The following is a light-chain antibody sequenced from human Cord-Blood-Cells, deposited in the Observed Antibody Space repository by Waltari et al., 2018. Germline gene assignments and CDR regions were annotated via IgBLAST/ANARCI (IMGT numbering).Light chain of an antibody. J-gene: IGLJ3*02. CDR3: QAWDSSTNWV. CDR2: QVS. Sequence: SYELTQPPSVSVSPGQTASITCSGDKLGDKYACWYQQKPGQSPVLVIYQVSKRPSGIPERFSGSNSGNTATLTISGTQAMDEADYYCQAWDSSTNWVFGGGTKLTVL. V-gene: IGLV3-1*01. CDR1: KLGDKY.